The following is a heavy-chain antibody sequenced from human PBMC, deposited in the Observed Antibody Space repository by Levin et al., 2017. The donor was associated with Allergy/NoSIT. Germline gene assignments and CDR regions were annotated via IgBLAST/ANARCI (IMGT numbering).Heavy chain of an antibody. V-gene: IGHV1-69*13. D-gene: IGHD2-21*02. CDR3: AREVVVTAHGGYYYYGMDV. CDR2: IIPIFGTA. Sequence: SVKVSCKASGGTFSSYAISWVRQAPGQGLEWMGGIIPIFGTANYAQKFQGRVTITADESTSTAYMELSSLRSEDTAVYYCAREVVVTAHGGYYYYGMDVWGQGTTVTVSS. CDR1: GGTFSSYA. J-gene: IGHJ6*02.